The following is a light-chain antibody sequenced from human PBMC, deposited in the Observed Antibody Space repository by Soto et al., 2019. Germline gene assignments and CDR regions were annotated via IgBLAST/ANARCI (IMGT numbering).Light chain of an antibody. CDR3: QQRTKWRT. Sequence: EIVLTQSPATLSLSPGERATLSCRASQSVSSSLAWYQQKPGQAPRLLIYDASNRATGIPARFSGSGSGTDFTLTISSLEPEDFAVYYCQQRTKWRTFGQGTKV. CDR2: DAS. CDR1: QSVSSS. J-gene: IGKJ1*01. V-gene: IGKV3-11*01.